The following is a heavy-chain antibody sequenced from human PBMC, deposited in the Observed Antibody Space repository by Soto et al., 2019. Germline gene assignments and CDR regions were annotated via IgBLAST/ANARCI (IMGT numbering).Heavy chain of an antibody. CDR1: GGSISSGGYS. D-gene: IGHD2-15*01. J-gene: IGHJ5*02. CDR2: IYHSGST. Sequence: SETLSLTCAVSGGSISSGGYSWSWIRQPPGKGLEWIGYIYHSGSTYYNPSLKSRVTISVDRSKNQFSLKLSSVTAADTAVYYCARSSMYCSGGSCYSWFDPWGQGTLVTVSS. V-gene: IGHV4-30-2*01. CDR3: ARSSMYCSGGSCYSWFDP.